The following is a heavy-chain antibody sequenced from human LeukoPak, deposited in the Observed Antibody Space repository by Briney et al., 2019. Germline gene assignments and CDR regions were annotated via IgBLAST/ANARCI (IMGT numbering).Heavy chain of an antibody. CDR1: GGSISSGGYS. J-gene: IGHJ3*02. CDR2: IYHSGST. V-gene: IGHV4-30-2*01. D-gene: IGHD3-3*01. CDR3: ARVPLPYFWSGPNGAFDI. Sequence: KPSQTLSLTCAVSGGSISSGGYSWSWIRQPPEKGLEWIGYIYHSGSTYYNPSLKSRVTISVDRSKNQFSLKLSSVTAADTAVYYCARVPLPYFWSGPNGAFDIWGQGTMVTVSS.